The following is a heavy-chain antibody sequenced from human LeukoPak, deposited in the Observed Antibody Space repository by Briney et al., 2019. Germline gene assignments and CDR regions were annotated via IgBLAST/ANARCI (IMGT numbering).Heavy chain of an antibody. Sequence: GGSLRLSCAAPGFTFSSSAMSWVRQAPGKGLEWVSAISNNGGYTYYADSVQGRFTISRDNSKSTLCLQMNSLRAEDTAVYYCAKQLGYCSDGSCYFPYWGQGTLVTVSS. CDR3: AKQLGYCSDGSCYFPY. CDR1: GFTFSSSA. J-gene: IGHJ4*02. V-gene: IGHV3-23*01. CDR2: ISNNGGYT. D-gene: IGHD2-15*01.